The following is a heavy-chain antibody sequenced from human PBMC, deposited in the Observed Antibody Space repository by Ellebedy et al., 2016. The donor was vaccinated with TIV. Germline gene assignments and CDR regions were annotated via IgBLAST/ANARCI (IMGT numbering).Heavy chain of an antibody. V-gene: IGHV3-11*04. D-gene: IGHD7-27*01. CDR3: ARDNRLGDY. CDR1: GGSISATNSH. Sequence: PSETLSLTCTVSGGSISATNSHWDWIRQPPGKGLEWVSFISSSGSPIYYADSVKGRFTISRDNAKNSLYLQMNSLRVEDTAVYYCARDNRLGDYWGQGTLVTVSS. J-gene: IGHJ4*02. CDR2: ISSSGSPI.